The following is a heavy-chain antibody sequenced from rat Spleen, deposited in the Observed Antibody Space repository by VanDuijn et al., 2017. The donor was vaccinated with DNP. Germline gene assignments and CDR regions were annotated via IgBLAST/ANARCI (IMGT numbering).Heavy chain of an antibody. CDR2: ISYDGRST. D-gene: IGHD1-11*01. Sequence: EVQLVESGGGLVQPGRSMKLSCAASGFTFSNYDMAWVRQAPKKGLEWVATISYDGRSTYYPDSVKGRFTISRDNAKNTLQLQMNNLRSEDTATYYCARDAGGPFDYWGQGVMVTVSS. V-gene: IGHV5-7*01. CDR3: ARDAGGPFDY. J-gene: IGHJ2*01. CDR1: GFTFSNYD.